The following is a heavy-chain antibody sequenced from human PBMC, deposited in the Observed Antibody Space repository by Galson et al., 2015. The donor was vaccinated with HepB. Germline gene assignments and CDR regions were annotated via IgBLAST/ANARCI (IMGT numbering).Heavy chain of an antibody. CDR1: GFSFSDYA. CDR2: ITGSGGRI. D-gene: IGHD4-17*01. CDR3: ARVRDYANTIDY. J-gene: IGHJ4*02. Sequence: SLRLSCAASGFSFSDYAMRWVRQAPGKGLEWVSLITGSGGRINYADSVKGRFAISRDSSKNTLYLQMNSLRAEDTAVYYCARVRDYANTIDYWGQGTLVTVSS. V-gene: IGHV3-23*01.